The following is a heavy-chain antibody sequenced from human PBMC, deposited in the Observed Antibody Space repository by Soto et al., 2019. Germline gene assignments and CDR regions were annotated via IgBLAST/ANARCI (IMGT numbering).Heavy chain of an antibody. CDR3: ARVHCSSTSCSAYFDY. CDR2: TRNKANSYTT. CDR1: GFTFSDHY. Sequence: GSLRLSCAASGFTFSDHYMDWVRQAPGKGLEWVGRTRNKANSYTTEYAASVKGRFTISRDDSKNSLYLQMNSLKTEDTAVYYCARVHCSSTSCSAYFDYWGQGTLVTVSS. V-gene: IGHV3-72*01. D-gene: IGHD2-2*01. J-gene: IGHJ4*02.